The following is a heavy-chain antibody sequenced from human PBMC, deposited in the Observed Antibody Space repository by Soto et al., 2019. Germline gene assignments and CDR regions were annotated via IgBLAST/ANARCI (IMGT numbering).Heavy chain of an antibody. V-gene: IGHV3-15*01. CDR3: TSVTYYDFWRGPGLDP. CDR1: GFTFSNAW. D-gene: IGHD3-3*01. J-gene: IGHJ5*02. Sequence: GGSLRLSCAASGFTFSNAWMSWVRQAPGKGLEWVGRIKSKTDGGTTDYAAPVKGRFTISRDDSKNTLYLQMNSLKTEDTAVYYCTSVTYYDFWRGPGLDPWGQGTMVTVSS. CDR2: IKSKTDGGTT.